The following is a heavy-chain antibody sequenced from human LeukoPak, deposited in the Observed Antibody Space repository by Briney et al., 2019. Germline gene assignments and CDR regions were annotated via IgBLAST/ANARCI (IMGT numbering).Heavy chain of an antibody. Sequence: PGGSLRLSCAASGFTFSSYWMSWVRQAPGKGLEWVANIKQDGSEKYYVDSVKGRFTISRDNAKNSLYLQMNSLRAEDTAVYYCAREAHIAAAGKAYFQHWGQGTLVTVSS. CDR2: IKQDGSEK. CDR1: GFTFSSYW. V-gene: IGHV3-7*01. J-gene: IGHJ1*01. CDR3: AREAHIAAAGKAYFQH. D-gene: IGHD6-13*01.